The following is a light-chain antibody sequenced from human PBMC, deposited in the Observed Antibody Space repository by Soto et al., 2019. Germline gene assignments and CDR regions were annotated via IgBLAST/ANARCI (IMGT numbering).Light chain of an antibody. V-gene: IGLV2-14*03. CDR3: CSYTSSTTWV. Sequence: QFALTQPASVSGSPGQSITISCTGTSSDVGGYNYVSWYQQHPGKAPKLILYNVINRPSGISSRFSGSKSGNTASLTVSGLQAEDEADYYCCSYTSSTTWVFGGGTKLTVL. J-gene: IGLJ3*02. CDR2: NVI. CDR1: SSDVGGYNY.